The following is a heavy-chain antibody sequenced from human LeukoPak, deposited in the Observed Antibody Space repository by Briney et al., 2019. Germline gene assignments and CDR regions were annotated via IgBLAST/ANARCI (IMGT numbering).Heavy chain of an antibody. D-gene: IGHD6-6*01. CDR2: ISAYNGNT. Sequence: ASVKVSCKASGYTFTSYGISWVRQAPGQGLEWMGWISAYNGNTNYAQKLQGRVTMTTDTSTSTAYMELRSLRSDDTAVYYCAREKSRAARLRGDAFDIWGQGTMVTVSS. CDR1: GYTFTSYG. V-gene: IGHV1-18*01. J-gene: IGHJ3*02. CDR3: AREKSRAARLRGDAFDI.